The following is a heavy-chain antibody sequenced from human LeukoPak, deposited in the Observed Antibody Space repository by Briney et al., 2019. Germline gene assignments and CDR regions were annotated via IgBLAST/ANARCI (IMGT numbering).Heavy chain of an antibody. V-gene: IGHV4-31*03. J-gene: IGHJ6*04. CDR1: GGSISSGGYY. D-gene: IGHD3-10*01. Sequence: SETLSLTCTVSGGSISSGGYYWSWIRQHPGKGLEWIGYIYYSGSTYYNPSLKSRVTISVDTSKNQFSLKLSSVTAADAAVYYCARDLGYMVRGVHYGMDVWGKGTTVTVSS. CDR3: ARDLGYMVRGVHYGMDV. CDR2: IYYSGST.